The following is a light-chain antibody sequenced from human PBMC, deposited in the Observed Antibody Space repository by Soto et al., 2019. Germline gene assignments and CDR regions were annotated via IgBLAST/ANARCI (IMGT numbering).Light chain of an antibody. CDR1: QSISSW. J-gene: IGKJ5*01. CDR3: QQRSSYPIT. Sequence: DIHTTQSPSTLSASVGDRVTITCRASQSISSWLAWYQQKPGKAPKLLIYKASSLESGVPSRFSGSGSGTEYTLTISSLQPDDFATYYCQQRSSYPITFGQGTRLENK. V-gene: IGKV1-5*03. CDR2: KAS.